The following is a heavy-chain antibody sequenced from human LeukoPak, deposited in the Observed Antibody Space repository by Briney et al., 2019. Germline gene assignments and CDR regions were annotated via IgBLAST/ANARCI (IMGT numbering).Heavy chain of an antibody. CDR2: LYSGGNT. Sequence: GGSLRLSCAVSRFTVSSNYMSWVRQAPGKGLEWVSVLYSGGNTYYADSVKGRFTISRDNSKNTLYLQVNSLRAEDTAVYYCAKRSGVAGTPFDYWGQGTLVTVSS. D-gene: IGHD6-19*01. V-gene: IGHV3-53*01. J-gene: IGHJ4*02. CDR3: AKRSGVAGTPFDY. CDR1: RFTVSSNY.